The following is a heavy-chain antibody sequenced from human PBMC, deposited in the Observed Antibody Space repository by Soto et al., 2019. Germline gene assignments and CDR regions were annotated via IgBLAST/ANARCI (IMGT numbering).Heavy chain of an antibody. CDR2: IIPIFGTA. Sequence: GASVKVSCKGSGGTFSSDAVSWVRQAHGQGLEWMGGIIPIFGTANYAQKFQGRVTITADESTSTAYMELSSLRSEDTAVYYCASSGVRGFYDILTGRFDYWGQGTLVTVSS. CDR3: ASSGVRGFYDILTGRFDY. V-gene: IGHV1-69*13. J-gene: IGHJ4*02. D-gene: IGHD3-9*01. CDR1: GGTFSSDA.